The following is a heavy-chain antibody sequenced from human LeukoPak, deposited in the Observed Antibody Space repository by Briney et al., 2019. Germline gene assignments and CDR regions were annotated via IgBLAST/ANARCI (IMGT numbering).Heavy chain of an antibody. Sequence: ASVKVSCKVSGHTLTELFMHWVRQAPGKGLEWMGGFDPEDGETIYAQKFQGRVTMTRDMSTSTDYMELSGLRSEDTAIYYCARDNSVGDNAWWFDPWGQGTLVTVSS. V-gene: IGHV1-24*01. D-gene: IGHD1-26*01. CDR1: GHTLTELF. CDR3: ARDNSVGDNAWWFDP. CDR2: FDPEDGET. J-gene: IGHJ5*02.